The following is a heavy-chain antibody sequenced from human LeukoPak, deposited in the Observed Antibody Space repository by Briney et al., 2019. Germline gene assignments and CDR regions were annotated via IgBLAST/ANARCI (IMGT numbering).Heavy chain of an antibody. J-gene: IGHJ3*02. Sequence: ASVKVSCKASGYTFTSYGISWVRQAPGQGLEWMGWISGFNGNTKYALNLQGRVTMTTDASTSTAYMELRSLSSDDTAVYYCARDLRVVGSGAFDIWGQGTMVTVSS. CDR1: GYTFTSYG. V-gene: IGHV1-18*01. CDR3: ARDLRVVGSGAFDI. D-gene: IGHD3-22*01. CDR2: ISGFNGNT.